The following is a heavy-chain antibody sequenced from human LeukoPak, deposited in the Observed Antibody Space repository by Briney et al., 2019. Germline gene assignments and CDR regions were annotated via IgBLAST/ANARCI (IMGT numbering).Heavy chain of an antibody. CDR1: GYTFTSYD. V-gene: IGHV1-8*01. CDR2: MNPNSGNT. CDR3: AREGATTPYFDY. Sequence: GASVKVSCKASGYTFTSYDINWVRQATGQGLEWMGWMNPNSGNTGYAQKFQGRVTITRDTSASTAYMELSSLRSEDTAVYYCAREGATTPYFDYWGQGTLVTVSS. J-gene: IGHJ4*02. D-gene: IGHD1-26*01.